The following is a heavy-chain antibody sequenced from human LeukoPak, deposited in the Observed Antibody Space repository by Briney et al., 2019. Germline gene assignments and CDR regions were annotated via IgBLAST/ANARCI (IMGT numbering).Heavy chain of an antibody. V-gene: IGHV3-48*04. Sequence: GGSLSLSCAASGFTFSSYSMNWVRQAPGKGLEWVSYISSSSSTIYYADSVKGRFTISRDNAKNSLYLQMNSLRAEDTAVYYCARESSGDWFDPWGQGTLVTVSS. D-gene: IGHD7-27*01. CDR3: ARESSGDWFDP. CDR1: GFTFSSYS. J-gene: IGHJ5*02. CDR2: ISSSSSTI.